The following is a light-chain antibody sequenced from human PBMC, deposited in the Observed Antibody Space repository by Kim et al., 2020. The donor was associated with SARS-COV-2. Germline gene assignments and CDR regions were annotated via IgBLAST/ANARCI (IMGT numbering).Light chain of an antibody. V-gene: IGKV3-20*01. CDR1: QTVIINY. CDR2: GAS. CDR3: QQFGSSPPYS. Sequence: SPGERATLSCRASQTVIINYLAWYQQTPGQAPRLLVYGASTRATGIPDRVSGSGSGTDFSLTINKVEPEDFAVYYCQQFGSSPPYSFGQGTKLDI. J-gene: IGKJ2*03.